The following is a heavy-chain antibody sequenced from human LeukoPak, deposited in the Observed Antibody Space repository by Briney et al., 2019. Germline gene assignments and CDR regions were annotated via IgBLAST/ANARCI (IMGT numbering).Heavy chain of an antibody. CDR3: AKSNGYGLVGI. V-gene: IGHV4-34*01. CDR2: INHSGST. CDR1: GGSFSGYY. Sequence: SETLSLTCAVYGGSFSGYYWSWIRQPPGKGLEWIGEINHSGSTNYNPSLKSRVTISVDTSKNQFSLKLSSVTAADTAVYYCAKSNGYGLVGIWGQGTMVTVSS. J-gene: IGHJ3*02. D-gene: IGHD3-10*01.